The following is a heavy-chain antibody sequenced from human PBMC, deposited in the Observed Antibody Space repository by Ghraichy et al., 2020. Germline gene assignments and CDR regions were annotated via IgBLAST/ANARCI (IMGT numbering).Heavy chain of an antibody. CDR3: AKYAYYDCGGDCYWDY. V-gene: IGHV3-23*01. CDR1: GFTFSTYA. J-gene: IGHJ4*02. CDR2: ISGNGGST. Sequence: GGSLRLSCAASGFTFSTYAMRWVRQASGKGLEWVSAISGNGGSTYYADSVQGRVTISRDNSKTTLYPQMNSLRAEDTAVYYCAKYAYYDCGGDCYWDYWGKGNRVTVSS. D-gene: IGHD2-21*01.